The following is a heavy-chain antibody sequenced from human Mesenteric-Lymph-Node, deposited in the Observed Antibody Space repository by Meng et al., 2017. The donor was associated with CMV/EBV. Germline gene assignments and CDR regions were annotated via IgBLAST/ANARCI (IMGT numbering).Heavy chain of an antibody. D-gene: IGHD3-10*01. CDR1: GFTFSSYW. J-gene: IGHJ4*01. CDR3: ARMDFHHGSGGPPFFDY. Sequence: GGSLRLSCAASGFTFSSYWMSWVRQAPGKGLEWVANIKQDGSEKYYVDSVKGRFTISRDSAKNSLYLQMNSLRAEDTAFYYCARMDFHHGSGGPPFFDYWGHGTLVTVSS. V-gene: IGHV3-7*01. CDR2: IKQDGSEK.